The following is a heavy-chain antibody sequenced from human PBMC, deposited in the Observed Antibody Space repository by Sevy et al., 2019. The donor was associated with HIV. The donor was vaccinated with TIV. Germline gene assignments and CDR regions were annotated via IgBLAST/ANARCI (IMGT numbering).Heavy chain of an antibody. J-gene: IGHJ4*02. V-gene: IGHV3-21*01. Sequence: GESLKISCAASGFTFSSYSMNWVRQAPGKGLEWVSSISSSSSYIYYADSVKGRFTISRDNAKNSLYLQMNSLRAEDTAVYYCARDGTVTHGFDYWGQGTLVTVSS. D-gene: IGHD4-17*01. CDR2: ISSSSSYI. CDR1: GFTFSSYS. CDR3: ARDGTVTHGFDY.